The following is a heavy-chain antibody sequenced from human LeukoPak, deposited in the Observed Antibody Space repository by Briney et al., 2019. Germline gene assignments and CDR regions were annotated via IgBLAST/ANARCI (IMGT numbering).Heavy chain of an antibody. Sequence: GGSLRLSCAASGFTFSNAWMSWVRQAPGKGLEWVGRIKSKTDGGTTDYAAPVKGGFTISRDDPKNTLYLQMNSLKTEDTAVYYCTTRLDDFWSGYSGWFDPWGQGTLVTVSS. CDR2: IKSKTDGGTT. D-gene: IGHD3-3*01. CDR3: TTRLDDFWSGYSGWFDP. J-gene: IGHJ5*02. V-gene: IGHV3-15*01. CDR1: GFTFSNAW.